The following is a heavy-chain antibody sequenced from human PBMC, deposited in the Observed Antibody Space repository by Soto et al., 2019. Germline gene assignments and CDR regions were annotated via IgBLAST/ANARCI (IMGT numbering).Heavy chain of an antibody. CDR2: IKQDGSEK. CDR3: AREQLQVVIPDY. D-gene: IGHD6-13*01. J-gene: IGHJ4*02. V-gene: IGHV3-7*01. Sequence: EVQLVESRGGLVQPGGALRPSCAAPGFTFSSYWMNWVRQAPGKGLEWVANIKQDGSEKYYVDSVKGRFTISRDNTKNSHYLQMNSLRAEDTAVYYCAREQLQVVIPDYWGQGTLVTVSS. CDR1: GFTFSSYW.